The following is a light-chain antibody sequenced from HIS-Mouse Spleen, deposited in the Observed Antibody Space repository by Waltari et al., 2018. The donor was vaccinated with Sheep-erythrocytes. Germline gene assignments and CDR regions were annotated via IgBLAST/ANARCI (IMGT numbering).Light chain of an antibody. V-gene: IGLV2-23*01. J-gene: IGLJ3*02. CDR1: SSDVGSYNL. CDR3: CSYAGSSTPWV. CDR2: EGS. Sequence: QSALTQPASVSGSPGQSITISCTGTSSDVGSYNLVSWYQQHPGKAPKLMIYEGSKRPSGVSKRFSGSKSGNTASLTISVLQAEDEADYYCCSYAGSSTPWVFGGGTKLTVL.